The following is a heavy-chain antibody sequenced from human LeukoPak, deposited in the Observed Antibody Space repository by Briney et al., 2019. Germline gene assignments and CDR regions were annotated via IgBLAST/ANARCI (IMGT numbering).Heavy chain of an antibody. J-gene: IGHJ6*03. CDR1: GGTFSSYA. Sequence: ASVKVSCKASGGTFSSYAISWVRQAPGQGLEWMGGIIPIFGTANYAQKFQGRVTITADESTSTAYMELSSLRSEDTAVYYCARGSSPPGGWLYYYYYYYMDVWGKGTTVTVSS. CDR2: IIPIFGTA. V-gene: IGHV1-69*13. D-gene: IGHD6-19*01. CDR3: ARGSSPPGGWLYYYYYYYMDV.